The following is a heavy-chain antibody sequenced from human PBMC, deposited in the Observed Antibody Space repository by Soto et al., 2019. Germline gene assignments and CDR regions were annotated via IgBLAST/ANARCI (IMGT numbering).Heavy chain of an antibody. D-gene: IGHD3-3*01. CDR1: GFTFSSYG. V-gene: IGHV3-30*18. J-gene: IGHJ6*02. Sequence: QVQLVESGGGVVQPGRSLRLSCAASGFTFSSYGMHWVRQAPGKGLEWVAVISYDGSNKNYADSVKGRFTISRDNSKNTQYLQMNSLRAEDTAVYYCAKEVWSGPMDVWGQGTTGTVSS. CDR3: AKEVWSGPMDV. CDR2: ISYDGSNK.